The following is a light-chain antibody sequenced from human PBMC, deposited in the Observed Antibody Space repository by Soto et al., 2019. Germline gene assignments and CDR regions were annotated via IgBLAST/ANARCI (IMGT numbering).Light chain of an antibody. CDR2: DAS. V-gene: IGKV3-11*01. J-gene: IGKJ5*01. CDR1: LNVNSY. CDR3: QQRQYWPPIT. Sequence: VLTQSPATLSFSPGERATLSCRASLNVNSYLAWYQQKPGQAPRLLIYDASNRAAGIPARFSGSGSGTDFTLTISSLEPEDFAIYYCQQRQYWPPITFGQGTRLEIK.